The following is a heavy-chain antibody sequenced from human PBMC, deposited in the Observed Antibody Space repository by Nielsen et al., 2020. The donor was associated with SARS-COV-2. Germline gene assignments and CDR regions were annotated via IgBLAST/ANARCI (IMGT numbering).Heavy chain of an antibody. D-gene: IGHD3-9*01. Sequence: ASVKVSCKTSGYTFISYDINWVRQATGQGLEWMGWMNPNSGGTNYAQKFQGWVTMTRDTSISTAYMELSRLRSDDTAVYYCVREAGFDDILTGYRSLDNWGQGTLVTVSS. V-gene: IGHV1-2*04. CDR3: VREAGFDDILTGYRSLDN. J-gene: IGHJ4*02. CDR1: GYTFISYD. CDR2: MNPNSGGT.